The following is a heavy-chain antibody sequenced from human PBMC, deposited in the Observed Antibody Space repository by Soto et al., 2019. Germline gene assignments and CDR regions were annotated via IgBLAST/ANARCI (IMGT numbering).Heavy chain of an antibody. V-gene: IGHV3-21*01. D-gene: IGHD2-15*01. CDR3: AREYCSGGSCRPPGY. CDR1: GFTFSSYS. Sequence: PGGSLRLSCAASGFTFSSYSMNWVRQAPGKGLEWVSSISSSSTYMYYADSVKGRFTISRDNAENSLYLQMNSLRAEDTAVYYCAREYCSGGSCRPPGYWGQGTLVTV. J-gene: IGHJ4*02. CDR2: ISSSSTYM.